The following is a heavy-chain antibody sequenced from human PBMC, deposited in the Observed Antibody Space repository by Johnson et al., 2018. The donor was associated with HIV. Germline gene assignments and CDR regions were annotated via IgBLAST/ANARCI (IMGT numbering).Heavy chain of an antibody. CDR2: ITQDGSES. Sequence: VQLVETGGGLVQPGGSLRLSCAASGFTLRSYWMSWVRQAPGKGLEWVTNITQDGSESHYVDSVKGRFTISRDNAKNSLYLQMNSLRAEDTAVYYCTRDHYNFWSGDAFDIWGQGTMVTVSS. D-gene: IGHD3-3*01. V-gene: IGHV3-7*01. J-gene: IGHJ3*02. CDR1: GFTLRSYW. CDR3: TRDHYNFWSGDAFDI.